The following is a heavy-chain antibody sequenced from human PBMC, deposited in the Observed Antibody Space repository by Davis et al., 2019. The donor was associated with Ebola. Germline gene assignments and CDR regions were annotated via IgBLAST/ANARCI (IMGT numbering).Heavy chain of an antibody. CDR1: GGSISSYY. D-gene: IGHD3-16*01. Sequence: PSETLSLTCTVSGGSISSYYWSWIRQPAGKGLEWIERIYTSGSTNYNPSLKSRVTMSVDTSKNQFSLKLSSVTAADTAVYYCARDRFSAAMITWGWFDPWGQGTLVTVSS. CDR2: IYTSGST. V-gene: IGHV4-4*07. CDR3: ARDRFSAAMITWGWFDP. J-gene: IGHJ5*02.